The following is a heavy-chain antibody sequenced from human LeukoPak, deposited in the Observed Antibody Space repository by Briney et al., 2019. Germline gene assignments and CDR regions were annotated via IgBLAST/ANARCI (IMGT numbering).Heavy chain of an antibody. Sequence: PGGSLRLSCAASGFTFSSYSMNWVRQAPGKGLEWVSSISSSSSYIYYADSVKGRFTISRDNAKNSLYLQMNSLRAEDTAVYYCARDSSPHYYYMDVWGKGTTVTVSS. CDR3: ARDSSPHYYYMDV. CDR1: GFTFSSYS. J-gene: IGHJ6*03. CDR2: ISSSSSYI. V-gene: IGHV3-21*01. D-gene: IGHD2-2*01.